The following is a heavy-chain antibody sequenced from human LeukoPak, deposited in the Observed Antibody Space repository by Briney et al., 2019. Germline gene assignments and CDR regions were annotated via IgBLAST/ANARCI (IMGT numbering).Heavy chain of an antibody. CDR1: GGSISGYY. Sequence: SETLSLPCTVSGGSISGYYWSWIREPPGKGLEWTGDIYYSGSTNYNPSLKSRVTISVDTSKNQFSLKLSSVTAADTAVYYCARLTGYSSSWSYYGMDVWGQGTTVTVSS. CDR3: ARLTGYSSSWSYYGMDV. CDR2: IYYSGST. J-gene: IGHJ6*02. D-gene: IGHD6-13*01. V-gene: IGHV4-59*01.